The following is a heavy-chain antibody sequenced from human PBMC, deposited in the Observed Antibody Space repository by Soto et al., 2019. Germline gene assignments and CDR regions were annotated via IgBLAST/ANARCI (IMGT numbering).Heavy chain of an antibody. D-gene: IGHD6-13*01. J-gene: IGHJ4*02. CDR1: GGSFSGYY. V-gene: IGHV4-34*01. CDR3: ARVAIEQQLDY. CDR2: INHSGST. Sequence: QVQLQQWGAGLLKPSETLSLTCAVYGGSFSGYYWSWIRQPPGKGLEWIGEINHSGSTNYNPSLKSRVTIAVDTSKNHFSLKLSSVTAADTAVYYCARVAIEQQLDYWGQGTLVTVSS.